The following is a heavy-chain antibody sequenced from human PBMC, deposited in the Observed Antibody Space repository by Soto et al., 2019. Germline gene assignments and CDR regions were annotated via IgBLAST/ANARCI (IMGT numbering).Heavy chain of an antibody. CDR3: AREGYDILTGYSTHYYYYYGMDV. Sequence: QPGGSLRLSCAASGFTFSSYGMHWVRQAPGKGLEWVAVIWYDGSNKYYADSVKGRFTISRDNSKNTLYLQMNSLRAEDTAVYYCAREGYDILTGYSTHYYYYYGMDVWGQGTTVTVSS. CDR1: GFTFSSYG. V-gene: IGHV3-33*01. CDR2: IWYDGSNK. J-gene: IGHJ6*02. D-gene: IGHD3-9*01.